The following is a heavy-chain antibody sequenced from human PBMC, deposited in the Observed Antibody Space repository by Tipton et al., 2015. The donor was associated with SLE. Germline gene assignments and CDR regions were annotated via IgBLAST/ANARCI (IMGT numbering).Heavy chain of an antibody. CDR1: GFNSRNYY. Sequence: SLRLSCAASGFNSRNYYMHWVRQVPGRELVWISRISSDGSNTYYADSVKGRFTISRDNAKNTLYLEMNSLRVEDTAVYYCARSLDPWGQGTLVTVSS. CDR2: ISSDGSNT. V-gene: IGHV3-74*01. CDR3: ARSLDP. J-gene: IGHJ5*02.